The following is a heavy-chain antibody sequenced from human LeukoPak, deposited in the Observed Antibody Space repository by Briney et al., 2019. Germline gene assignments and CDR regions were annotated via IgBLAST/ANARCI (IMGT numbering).Heavy chain of an antibody. CDR2: ISSSSSTI. CDR1: GFTFNSYS. CDR3: ARASGDIVETATMGSY. Sequence: GGSLRLSCAASGFTFNSYSMNWVRQAPGKGLEWVSSISSSSSTIYYADSVKGRFTISRDNAKNSLYLQMNSLRAEDTAVYYCARASGDIVETATMGSYWGQGTLVTVSS. D-gene: IGHD5-18*01. V-gene: IGHV3-21*01. J-gene: IGHJ4*02.